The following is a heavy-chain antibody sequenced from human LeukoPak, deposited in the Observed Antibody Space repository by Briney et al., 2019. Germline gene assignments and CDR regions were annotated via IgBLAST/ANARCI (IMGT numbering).Heavy chain of an antibody. CDR2: ISAYNGNT. CDR3: ARDYFDTSGPDGY. Sequence: ASVKVSCVASGFSFTSYGINWVRQAPGQGLEWMGWISAYNGNTHYAHKVHGRVTMTTDTATNTAYMELRSLRPDDTAVYYCARDYFDTSGPDGYWGQGTLVTVSS. CDR1: GFSFTSYG. D-gene: IGHD3-22*01. J-gene: IGHJ4*02. V-gene: IGHV1-18*01.